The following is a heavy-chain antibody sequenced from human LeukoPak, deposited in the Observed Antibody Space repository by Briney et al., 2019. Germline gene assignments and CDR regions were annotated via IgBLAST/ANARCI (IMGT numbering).Heavy chain of an antibody. CDR3: AEEGYGGTWFDL. J-gene: IGHJ5*02. CDR1: GFTFSSYG. Sequence: PGGSLRLSCAASGFTFSSYGMHWVRQAPGKGLEWVAVISYDGSNKYYADSVKGRFTISRDNSKNTLYLQINSLRAEDTAGYYCAEEGYGGTWFDLWGQGTLVTVSS. CDR2: ISYDGSNK. V-gene: IGHV3-30*18. D-gene: IGHD5-12*01.